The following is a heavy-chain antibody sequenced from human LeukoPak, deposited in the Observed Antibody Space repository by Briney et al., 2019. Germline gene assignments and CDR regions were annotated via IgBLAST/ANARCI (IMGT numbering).Heavy chain of an antibody. CDR1: GGTFSSYA. J-gene: IGHJ6*02. D-gene: IGHD6-13*01. CDR2: IIPIFGTA. Sequence: SVKVSCKASGGTFSSYAISWVRQAPGQGLEWMGGIIPIFGTANYAQKFQGRVTIAADESTSTAYMELSSLRSEDTAVYYCARGPRQQLVPYGMDVWGQGTTVTVSS. V-gene: IGHV1-69*13. CDR3: ARGPRQQLVPYGMDV.